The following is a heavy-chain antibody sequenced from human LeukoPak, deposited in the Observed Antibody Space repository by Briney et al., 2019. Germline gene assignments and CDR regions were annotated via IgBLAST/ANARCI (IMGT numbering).Heavy chain of an antibody. D-gene: IGHD2-2*02. V-gene: IGHV4-34*01. Sequence: SETLSLTCAVYGGSFSGYYWSWIRQPPGNGLEWIGEINHSGSTNYNPSLKSRVTISVDTSKNQFSLKLSPVTAADTAVYYCARGRIVVVPAAIGAYYYYYMDVWGKGTTVTVSS. J-gene: IGHJ6*03. CDR1: GGSFSGYY. CDR2: INHSGST. CDR3: ARGRIVVVPAAIGAYYYYYMDV.